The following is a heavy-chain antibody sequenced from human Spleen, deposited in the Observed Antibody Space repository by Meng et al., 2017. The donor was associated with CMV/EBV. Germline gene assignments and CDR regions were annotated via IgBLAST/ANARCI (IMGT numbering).Heavy chain of an antibody. CDR2: IYYRGST. D-gene: IGHD5-24*01. CDR3: ARHREHFDY. V-gene: IGHV4-39*01. J-gene: IGHJ4*02. Sequence: LPYTVSNGSISSSNYYWGWISQPAGRGLEWIGSIYYRGSTYYNPSLKSRVTISVDTSKNQFSLKLSSVTAADTAAYYCARHREHFDYWGQGTLVTVSS. CDR1: NGSISSSNYY.